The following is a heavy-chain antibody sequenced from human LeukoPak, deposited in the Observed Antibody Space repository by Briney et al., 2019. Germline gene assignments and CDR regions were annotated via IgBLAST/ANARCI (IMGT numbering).Heavy chain of an antibody. D-gene: IGHD3-10*01. Sequence: ASXKVSCKASGYTFTCYYMHWVRQAPGQGPEWMGWINPNSGGTNDAQKFQGRVTMTRDTSISTAYMELSRLRSDDTAVYYCARLSASITMVAEWGQGTLVTVSS. CDR1: GYTFTCYY. CDR3: ARLSASITMVAE. V-gene: IGHV1-2*02. J-gene: IGHJ4*02. CDR2: INPNSGGT.